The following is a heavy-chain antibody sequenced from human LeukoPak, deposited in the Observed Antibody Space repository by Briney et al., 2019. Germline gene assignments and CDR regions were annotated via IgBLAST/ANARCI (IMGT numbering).Heavy chain of an antibody. D-gene: IGHD6-13*01. J-gene: IGHJ4*02. Sequence: SETLSLTCTVSGGSISSGSYYWGWIRQPPGKGLEWIGSIYYSGSTYYNPSLKSRVTISVDTSKNQFSLKLSSVTAADTAVYYCAGYSSSWYDYWGQGTLVTVSS. V-gene: IGHV4-39*01. CDR2: IYYSGST. CDR3: AGYSSSWYDY. CDR1: GGSISSGSYY.